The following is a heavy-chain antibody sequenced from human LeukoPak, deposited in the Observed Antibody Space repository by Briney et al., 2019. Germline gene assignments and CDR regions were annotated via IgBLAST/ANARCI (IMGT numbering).Heavy chain of an antibody. CDR3: ASPLDPLGTYYDFWSGYDRPDY. D-gene: IGHD3-3*01. V-gene: IGHV3-30*03. J-gene: IGHJ4*02. CDR2: ISYDGSNK. CDR1: GFTFSSYG. Sequence: GRSLRLSCAASGFTFSSYGMHWVRQAPGKGLEWVAVISYDGSNKYYADSVKGRFTISRDNSKNTLYLQMNSLRAEDTAVYYCASPLDPLGTYYDFWSGYDRPDYWGQGTLVTVSS.